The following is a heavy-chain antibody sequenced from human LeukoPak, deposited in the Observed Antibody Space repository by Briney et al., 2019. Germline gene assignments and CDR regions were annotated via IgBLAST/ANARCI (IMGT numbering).Heavy chain of an antibody. CDR2: ISGSGGST. Sequence: PGGSLRLSCAASGFTFSSYAMSWVRQAPGKGLEWVSAISGSGGSTYYADSVKGRFTISRDNSKNTLYLQMNSLRAEDTAVYYCAKDDNDYGDYSYYYYYGMDVWGQGTTVTVSS. D-gene: IGHD4-17*01. CDR3: AKDDNDYGDYSYYYYYGMDV. J-gene: IGHJ6*02. CDR1: GFTFSSYA. V-gene: IGHV3-23*01.